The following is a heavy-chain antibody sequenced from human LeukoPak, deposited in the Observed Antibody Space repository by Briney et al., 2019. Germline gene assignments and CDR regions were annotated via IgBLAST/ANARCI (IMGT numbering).Heavy chain of an antibody. Sequence: SETLSLTCIVSGGSISSISSNNYHWGWIRQPPGKGLEWIGSIYYSGSTYYNPSLKSRVTLSVDTSKNQFSLKLSSVTAADTALYYCAREMGVVTAHGIDVWGQGTTVTVSS. CDR3: AREMGVVTAHGIDV. CDR2: IYYSGST. CDR1: GGSISSISSNNYH. D-gene: IGHD4-23*01. V-gene: IGHV4-39*02. J-gene: IGHJ6*02.